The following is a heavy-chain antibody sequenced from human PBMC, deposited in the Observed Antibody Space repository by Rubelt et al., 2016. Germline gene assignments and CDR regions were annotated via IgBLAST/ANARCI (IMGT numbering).Heavy chain of an antibody. J-gene: IGHJ4*02. Sequence: EVQLVESGGGLVHPGGSLRLSCVVSGFTVSSNYMSWVRQAPGKGLEWVSVIYSGGSTNYADSVKGRFTISRDNSKNTLYLQMNSLRAEDTAVYYCARSYSSGLDYWGQGTRVTVSS. CDR1: GFTVSSNY. CDR2: IYSGGST. V-gene: IGHV3-66*01. D-gene: IGHD3-22*01. CDR3: ARSYSSGLDY.